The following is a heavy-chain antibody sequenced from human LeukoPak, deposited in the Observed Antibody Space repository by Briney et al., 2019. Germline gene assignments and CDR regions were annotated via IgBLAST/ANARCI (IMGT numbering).Heavy chain of an antibody. D-gene: IGHD2-8*01. CDR2: IYYSGST. V-gene: IGHV4-31*03. CDR3: ARSPGYCTNGVCLTHAFDI. Sequence: SQTLSLTCTVSGGSISSGGYYWSWIRQHPGKGLEWIGYIYYSGSTYYNPSLRSRVTISVDTSKNQFSLKLSSVTAADTAVYYCARSPGYCTNGVCLTHAFDIWGQGTMVTVSS. J-gene: IGHJ3*02. CDR1: GGSISSGGYY.